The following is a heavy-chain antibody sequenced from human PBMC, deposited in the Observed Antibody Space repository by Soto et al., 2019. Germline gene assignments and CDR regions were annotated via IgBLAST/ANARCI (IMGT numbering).Heavy chain of an antibody. CDR3: VRDWGSYGWFDS. Sequence: ASVKVSCKASGYAFTSYYMHWVRQAPGQGLEWMGIINPSGGTTKYAQKFQGRVTMTRDTSTTTVYMQLSSLRSDDTALYYCVRDWGSYGWFDSWGQGTLVTVSS. V-gene: IGHV1-46*03. CDR2: INPSGGTT. J-gene: IGHJ5*01. CDR1: GYAFTSYY. D-gene: IGHD1-26*01.